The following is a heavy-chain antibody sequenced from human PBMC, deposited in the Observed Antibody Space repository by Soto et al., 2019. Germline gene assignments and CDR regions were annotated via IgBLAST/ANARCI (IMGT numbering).Heavy chain of an antibody. CDR2: MSYSRST. V-gene: IGHV4-39*01. CDR1: GGSISSNNYY. CDR3: ASHLRPTNGGGGYFDY. Sequence: QLQLQESGPGLVKPSETLSLTCFVSGGSISSNNYYWGWIRQPPGKGLEWIGSMSYSRSTYYNPSLKSRVTISVDTSKNPFSLKRTSVTAADTAVYYCASHLRPTNGGGGYFDYWGQGPLVTVSS. D-gene: IGHD3-16*01. J-gene: IGHJ4*02.